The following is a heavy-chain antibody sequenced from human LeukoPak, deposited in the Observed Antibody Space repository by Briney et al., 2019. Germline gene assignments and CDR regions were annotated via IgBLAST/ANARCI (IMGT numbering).Heavy chain of an antibody. CDR2: FDPEDGET. V-gene: IGHV1-24*01. J-gene: IGHJ6*03. CDR1: GYTLTELS. CDR3: ATFSFEGYYYMDV. Sequence: ASVKVSCKVSGYTLTELSTHWVRQAPGKGLEWMGGFDPEDGETIYAQKFQGRVTMTEDASTDTAYMELSSLRSEDTAVYYCATFSFEGYYYMDVWGKGTTVTVSS.